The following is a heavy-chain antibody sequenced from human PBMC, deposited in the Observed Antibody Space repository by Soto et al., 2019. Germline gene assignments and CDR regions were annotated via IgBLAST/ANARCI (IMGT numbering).Heavy chain of an antibody. V-gene: IGHV3-48*01. CDR3: ARVSVVVVPAASYYYYMDV. D-gene: IGHD2-2*01. CDR1: GFTFSSYS. CDR2: ISSSSSTI. J-gene: IGHJ6*03. Sequence: EVQLVESGGGLVQPGGSLRLSCAAYGFTFSSYSMNWVRQAPGKGLEWVSYISSSSSTIYYADSVKGRFTISRDNAKNSLYLQMNSLRAEDTAVYYCARVSVVVVPAASYYYYMDVWGKGTTVTVSS.